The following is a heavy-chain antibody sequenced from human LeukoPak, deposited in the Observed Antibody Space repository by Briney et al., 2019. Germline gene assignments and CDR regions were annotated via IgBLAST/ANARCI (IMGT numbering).Heavy chain of an antibody. Sequence: AETLSLTCTVSGDSISNYYWSWIRQPPGKGLDWIGYIFYSGSTNYNPSLKSRVTMSVDSSKSQFSLKLSSVTAADTAIYYCARYNSGWSYFDYWGQGTLVTVSS. D-gene: IGHD6-19*01. J-gene: IGHJ4*02. CDR1: GDSISNYY. CDR2: IFYSGST. V-gene: IGHV4-59*01. CDR3: ARYNSGWSYFDY.